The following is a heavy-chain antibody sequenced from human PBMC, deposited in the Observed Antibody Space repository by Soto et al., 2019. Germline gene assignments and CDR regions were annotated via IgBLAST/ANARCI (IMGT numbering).Heavy chain of an antibody. Sequence: PGGSLRLSCAASGFTFSSYSINWVRQAPGKGLEWVSSISSSSSYIYYADSVKGRFTISRDNAKNSLYLQMNSLRAEDTAVYYCASPKKVGVTTVTLHFDYWGQGTLVTVSS. D-gene: IGHD4-17*01. CDR1: GFTFSSYS. CDR2: ISSSSSYI. V-gene: IGHV3-21*01. J-gene: IGHJ4*02. CDR3: ASPKKVGVTTVTLHFDY.